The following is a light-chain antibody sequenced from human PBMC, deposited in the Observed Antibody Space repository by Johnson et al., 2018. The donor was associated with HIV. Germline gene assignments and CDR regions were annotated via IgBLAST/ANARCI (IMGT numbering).Light chain of an antibody. Sequence: QSVLTQPPSVSAAPGQMVTISCSGSSSNIGRNYVSWYQQLPGTAPKLLIYQNTWRPSWIPDRFSGSTSGASATLAITGLQHGDEADYYCGTWDNSLSAHYVFGTGTKVTVL. CDR2: QNT. CDR1: SSNIGRNY. CDR3: GTWDNSLSAHYV. J-gene: IGLJ1*01. V-gene: IGLV1-51*02.